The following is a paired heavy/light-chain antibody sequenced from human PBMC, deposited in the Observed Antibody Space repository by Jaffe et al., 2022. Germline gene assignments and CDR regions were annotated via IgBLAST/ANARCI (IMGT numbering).Heavy chain of an antibody. V-gene: IGHV3-74*01. CDR2: INGDGSAT. Sequence: EVQLVESGGGLVQPGGSLRLSCAVSGFTFSSYWMHWVRQAPGKGLVWVSRINGDGSATSYADSVKGRFTISRDNAKNTLYLQMSSLRAEDTAVYYCGRGGVGCSGGSCYSWAAFDIWGQGTMVTVSS. D-gene: IGHD2-15*01. CDR3: GRGGVGCSGGSCYSWAAFDI. CDR1: GFTFSSYW. J-gene: IGHJ3*02.
Light chain of an antibody. J-gene: IGLJ2*01. CDR3: CSYAGSYTV. CDR2: DVS. V-gene: IGLV2-11*01. CDR1: SSDVGGYNY. Sequence: QSALTQPRSVSGSPGQSVTISCTGTSSDVGGYNYVSWYQQHPGKAPKLMIYDVSERPSGVPDRFSGSKSGNTASLTISGLQAEDEADYYCCSYAGSYTVFGGGTKLTVL.